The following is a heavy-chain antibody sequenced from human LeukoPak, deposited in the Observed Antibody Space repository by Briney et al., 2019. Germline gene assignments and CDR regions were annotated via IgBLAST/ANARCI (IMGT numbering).Heavy chain of an antibody. D-gene: IGHD2-2*01. J-gene: IGHJ5*01. CDR2: IYHSGST. CDR1: GGSISSSNW. V-gene: IGHV4-4*02. Sequence: SETLSLTCAVSGGSISSSNWWSRVRPPPGKGLEWIGEIYHSGSTNYNPSLKSRVTISVDKSKNQFSLKLSSVTAADTAVYYCTRLVGYCSSTSCYNWFDSWGQGTLVTVSS. CDR3: TRLVGYCSSTSCYNWFDS.